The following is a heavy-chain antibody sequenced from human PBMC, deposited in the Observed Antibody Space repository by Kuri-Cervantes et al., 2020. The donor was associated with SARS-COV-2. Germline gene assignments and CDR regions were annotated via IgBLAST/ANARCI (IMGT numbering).Heavy chain of an antibody. J-gene: IGHJ4*02. D-gene: IGHD6-19*01. Sequence: GSLRLSCTVSGGSISSGYYWGWIRQPPGKGLEWIGSIYHSGSTYYNPSLKSRVTISVDTSKNQFSLKLSSVTAADTAVYYCASDHIAVAGTGDYWGQGTLVTVSS. V-gene: IGHV4-38-2*02. CDR1: GGSISSGYY. CDR3: ASDHIAVAGTGDY. CDR2: IYHSGST.